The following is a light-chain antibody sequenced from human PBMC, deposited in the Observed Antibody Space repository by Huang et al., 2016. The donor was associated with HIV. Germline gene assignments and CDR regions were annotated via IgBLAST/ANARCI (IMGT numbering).Light chain of an antibody. Sequence: EILLTQSPGTLSLSPGERATLSCRASQSICNSYLAWYQRKPGQSPRLLFHGASTRATGIPDRFSGRGSGTDFTLTINKLETEDFAVYYCQQYDKLPWTFGQGTKVEIK. CDR1: QSICNSY. V-gene: IGKV3-20*01. J-gene: IGKJ1*01. CDR2: GAS. CDR3: QQYDKLPWT.